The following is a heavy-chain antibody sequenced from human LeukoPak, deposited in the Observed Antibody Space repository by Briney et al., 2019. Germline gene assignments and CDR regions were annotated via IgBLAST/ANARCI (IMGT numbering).Heavy chain of an antibody. J-gene: IGHJ4*02. CDR2: ISSSSSYI. CDR3: ASPLGKNYDILTGYPDY. CDR1: GFTFSSYS. V-gene: IGHV3-21*01. D-gene: IGHD3-9*01. Sequence: GGCLRLSCAASGFTFSSYSMNWVRQAPGKGLEWVSSISSSSSYIYYADSVKGRFTISRDNAKNSLYLQMNSLRAEDTAVYYCASPLGKNYDILTGYPDYWGQGTLVTVYS.